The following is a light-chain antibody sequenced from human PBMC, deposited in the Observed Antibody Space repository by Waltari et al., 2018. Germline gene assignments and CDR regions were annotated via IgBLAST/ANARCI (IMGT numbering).Light chain of an antibody. J-gene: IGKJ4*01. CDR2: SAS. V-gene: IGKV3-15*01. Sequence: EIVMPQYPATMSVSPGERATLSCRSGHSVGSDLAWYQHKPGKASRLLIYSASTSAAGIPARFSGSESGTEFTLTISSLQSEDFGVFYCQQYNHWPLTFGGGTKVEIK. CDR3: QQYNHWPLT. CDR1: HSVGSD.